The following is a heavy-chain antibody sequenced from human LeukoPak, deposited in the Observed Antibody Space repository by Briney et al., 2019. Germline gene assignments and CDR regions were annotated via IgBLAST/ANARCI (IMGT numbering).Heavy chain of an antibody. CDR3: ARHGWHAWYFDL. Sequence: SETLSLTCVVYGGCFSGYSWSWIRQPPGKGLEWIGEINQRRNTNYNPSLKSRVTISIDTSKNQFSLKLSSVTAADTAVYFCARHGWHAWYFDLWGRGTLVTVSS. V-gene: IGHV4-34*01. CDR2: INQRRNT. CDR1: GGCFSGYS. D-gene: IGHD6-19*01. J-gene: IGHJ2*01.